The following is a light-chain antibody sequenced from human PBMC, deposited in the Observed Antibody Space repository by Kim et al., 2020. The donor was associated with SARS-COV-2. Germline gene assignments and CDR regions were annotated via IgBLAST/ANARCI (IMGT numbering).Light chain of an antibody. CDR3: QQYYNRPPDT. J-gene: IGKJ2*01. V-gene: IGKV1-33*01. CDR1: QDISNY. Sequence: DIQMTQSPSSLSASVGDRVTITCQASQDISNYLTWYQQKPGKVPKLLIYDASTLETGVPSRFSGSGSGTDFTFTISSLQPEDIATYYLQQYYNRPPDTCGRENELEI. CDR2: DAS.